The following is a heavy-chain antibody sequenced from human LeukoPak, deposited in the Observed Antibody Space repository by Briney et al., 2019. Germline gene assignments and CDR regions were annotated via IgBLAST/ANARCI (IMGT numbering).Heavy chain of an antibody. D-gene: IGHD6-19*01. V-gene: IGHV1-2*02. CDR3: AGDLKREQWLVGRDFGY. Sequence: GASVKVSCKASGYTFTGYYMHWVRQAPGQGLEWMGWINPNSGGTNYAQKFQGRVTMTRDTSISTAYMELSRLRSDDTAVYYCAGDLKREQWLVGRDFGYWGQGTLVTVSS. CDR1: GYTFTGYY. J-gene: IGHJ4*02. CDR2: INPNSGGT.